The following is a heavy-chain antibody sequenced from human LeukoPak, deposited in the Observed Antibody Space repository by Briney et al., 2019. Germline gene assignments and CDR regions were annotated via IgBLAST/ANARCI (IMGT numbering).Heavy chain of an antibody. CDR3: ARGRGSYGWFDP. CDR2: ISSDGSNT. Sequence: GGSLRLSCAASGFTVSSFWMHWVRQAPGKGLVWVSRISSDGSNTYYADSVKGRFTISRDNAKNTLYLQMNSLRVEDTAEYYCARGRGSYGWFDPWGQGTLVTVSS. J-gene: IGHJ5*02. CDR1: GFTVSSFW. V-gene: IGHV3-74*01. D-gene: IGHD3-10*01.